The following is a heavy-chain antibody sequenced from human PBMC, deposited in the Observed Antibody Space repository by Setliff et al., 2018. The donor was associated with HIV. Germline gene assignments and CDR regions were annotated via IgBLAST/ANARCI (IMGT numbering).Heavy chain of an antibody. Sequence: LRLSCEASGFTFSEYQMSWIRRAPGKGLEWISYISSSGHTIYYADSVKGRFTISRDNAKNSLYLQMNSLRDEDTALYYCAKEGRVTTAFDLWGQGTLVTVSS. CDR2: ISSSGHTI. J-gene: IGHJ5*02. D-gene: IGHD1-1*01. CDR3: AKEGRVTTAFDL. V-gene: IGHV3-11*01. CDR1: GFTFSEYQ.